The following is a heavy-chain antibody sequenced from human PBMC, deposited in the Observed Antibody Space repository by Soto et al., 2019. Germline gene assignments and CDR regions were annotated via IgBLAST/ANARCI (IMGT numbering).Heavy chain of an antibody. J-gene: IGHJ3*02. CDR1: GYPVTAYY. CDR3: ARGGGVGVAGSAAFDM. CDR2: INPATGAA. D-gene: IGHD3-3*01. Sequence: QLHLVQSGAVVKKPGASVTVSCSASGYPVTAYYMHWVRQAPGRGLEWMGGINPATGAAKYTQTFQGRVTKTRAASTSTVFMELSGLASEDTAVFSGARGGGVGVAGSAAFDMWGQGTLVTVSS. V-gene: IGHV1-2*02.